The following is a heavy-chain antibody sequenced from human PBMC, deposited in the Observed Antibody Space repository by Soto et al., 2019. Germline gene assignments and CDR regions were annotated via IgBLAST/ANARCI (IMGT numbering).Heavy chain of an antibody. D-gene: IGHD1-1*01. Sequence: QVQLQESGPGLVKTSETLSLTCTVSGGSISNNYWSWIRQPPGKGLEWIGYIHHSGYTNSNPSLTSLVATSVATSGNQFAPNLTSVTAADTAIYFCARHLFPRGFAPERYHWFAPWGQGTLVTVSS. CDR3: ARHLFPRGFAPERYHWFAP. CDR1: GGSISNNY. J-gene: IGHJ5*02. V-gene: IGHV4-59*08. CDR2: IHHSGYT.